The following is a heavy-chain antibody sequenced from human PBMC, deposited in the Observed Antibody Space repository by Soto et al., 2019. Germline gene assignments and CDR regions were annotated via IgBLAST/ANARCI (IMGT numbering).Heavy chain of an antibody. CDR3: AREAVTTKWYFDN. CDR1: GFTFSDHS. J-gene: IGHJ4*02. V-gene: IGHV3-30-3*01. D-gene: IGHD2-8*01. CDR2: ISDIGHIQ. Sequence: GGSLRLSCVTSGFTFSDHSMHWFRQAPGKGLEWLTVISDIGHIQSYADSVKGRFTISRDNSKKTLYLQMTNVRPEDTAVYYCAREAVTTKWYFDNWGQGLLVTVTS.